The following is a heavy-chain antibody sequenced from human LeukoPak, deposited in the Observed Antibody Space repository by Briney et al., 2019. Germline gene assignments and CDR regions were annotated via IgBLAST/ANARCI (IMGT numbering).Heavy chain of an antibody. CDR1: GFTFSSYS. V-gene: IGHV3-48*01. CDR2: ISSSSSTI. CDR3: ARVRRDGYNSGYYFDY. Sequence: PGGSLRLSCAASGFTFSSYSMNWVRQAPGKGLEWVSYISSSSSTIYYADSVKGRFTISRDNAKNSLYLQMNSLRAEDTAVYYCARVRRDGYNSGYYFDYWGQGTLVTVSS. J-gene: IGHJ4*02. D-gene: IGHD5-24*01.